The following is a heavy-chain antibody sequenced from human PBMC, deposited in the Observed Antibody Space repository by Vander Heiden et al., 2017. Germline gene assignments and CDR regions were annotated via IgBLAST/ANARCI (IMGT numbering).Heavy chain of an antibody. D-gene: IGHD1-26*01. CDR2: IIAIFGTA. CDR1: RGSFSNYP. V-gene: IGHV1-69*01. CDR3: ARLLVGATGAFDI. Sequence: QVQLVQSGAEVHRPGSSVKVSCPASRGSFSNYPISWVRQAPGQGLEWMGGIIAIFGTANYAQKFQGRVTITADESTSTAYMELSSLRSEDTAVYYCARLLVGATGAFDIWGQGTLVTVSS. J-gene: IGHJ3*02.